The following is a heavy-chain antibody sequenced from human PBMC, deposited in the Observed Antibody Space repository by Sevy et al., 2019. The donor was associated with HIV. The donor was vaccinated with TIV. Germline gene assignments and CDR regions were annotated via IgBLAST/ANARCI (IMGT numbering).Heavy chain of an antibody. Sequence: GGSLRLSCAASGFTFSSYSMNWVRQAPGKGLEWVSSISSSSSYIYYADSVKGRFTISRDNAKNSLYLQMNSLRAEDTAVYYCARGSGYSYGYLDCWGQGTLVTVSS. D-gene: IGHD5-18*01. CDR1: GFTFSSYS. J-gene: IGHJ4*02. CDR3: ARGSGYSYGYLDC. CDR2: ISSSSSYI. V-gene: IGHV3-21*01.